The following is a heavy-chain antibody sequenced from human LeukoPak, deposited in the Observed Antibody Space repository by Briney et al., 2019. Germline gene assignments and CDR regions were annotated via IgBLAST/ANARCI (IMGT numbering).Heavy chain of an antibody. Sequence: PSETLSLTCTVSGGSISSGGYYWGWIRQPPGKGLEWIGSIYYSGSTYYNPSLKSRVTISVDTSKNQFSLKLSSVTAADTAVYYCAKPGGGQDFSAFDPWGQGTLVTVSS. CDR3: AKPGGGQDFSAFDP. V-gene: IGHV4-39*01. J-gene: IGHJ5*02. CDR1: GGSISSGGYY. CDR2: IYYSGST. D-gene: IGHD2-15*01.